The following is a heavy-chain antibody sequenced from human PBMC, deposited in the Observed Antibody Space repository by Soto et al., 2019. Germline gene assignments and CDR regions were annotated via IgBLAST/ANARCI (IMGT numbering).Heavy chain of an antibody. CDR3: ARDRGAAAGNFDY. V-gene: IGHV3-33*01. CDR1: GFTFSRYG. J-gene: IGHJ4*02. Sequence: QVQLVESGGGVVQPGRSLRLSCAASGFTFSRYGMHWVRHAPGKGLEWVAVIWFHGSNKYYADSVEGRFTIARDNSKNTLDLQMKSLRVEDTAMYYCARDRGAAAGNFDYGGQGTLVTVSS. D-gene: IGHD6-13*01. CDR2: IWFHGSNK.